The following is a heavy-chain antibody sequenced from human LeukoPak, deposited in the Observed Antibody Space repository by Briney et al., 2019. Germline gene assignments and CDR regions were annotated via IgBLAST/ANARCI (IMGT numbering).Heavy chain of an antibody. J-gene: IGHJ6*03. CDR2: ISAYNGNT. D-gene: IGHD3-16*01. CDR1: GYTFTSYG. CDR3: ATDIWGSHPNYYYYYMDV. Sequence: ASVKVSCKASGYTFTSYGISWVRQAPGQGLEWMGWISAYNGNTNYAQKLQGRVTMTTDTSTSTAYMELRSLRSDDTAVYYCATDIWGSHPNYYYYYMDVWGKGTTVTVSS. V-gene: IGHV1-18*01.